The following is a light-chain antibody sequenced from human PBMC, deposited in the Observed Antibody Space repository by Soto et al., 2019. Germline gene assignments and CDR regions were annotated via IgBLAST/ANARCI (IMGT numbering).Light chain of an antibody. V-gene: IGKV1-39*01. Sequence: DIQMTQSPSSLSASVGDRLTITCRASQSISDNLNWYRQKTGKDPXLLVFAASILQSGVPSRFSGSGSGTDFTLTISSLQPEDFATYYCQQSYSTPRTFGQGTRLEI. J-gene: IGKJ5*01. CDR2: AAS. CDR3: QQSYSTPRT. CDR1: QSISDN.